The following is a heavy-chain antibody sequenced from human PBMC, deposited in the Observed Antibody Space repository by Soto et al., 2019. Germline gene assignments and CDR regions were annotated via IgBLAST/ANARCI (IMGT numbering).Heavy chain of an antibody. CDR2: IIPIFGTA. Sequence: GASVKVSCKASRGAFSKFIVTWVRQAPGPGLEWVGGIIPIFGTANYAQKFQGRVTITADESTSTSYMEVNNLRSEDTAVYYCAKVRYSSPMGYYYGMDVWGQGTTVTVSS. V-gene: IGHV1-69*13. D-gene: IGHD6-19*01. CDR3: AKVRYSSPMGYYYGMDV. CDR1: RGAFSKFI. J-gene: IGHJ6*02.